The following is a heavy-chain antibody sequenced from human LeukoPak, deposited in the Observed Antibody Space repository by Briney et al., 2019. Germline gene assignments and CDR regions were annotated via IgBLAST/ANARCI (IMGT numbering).Heavy chain of an antibody. D-gene: IGHD3-22*01. V-gene: IGHV1-46*01. CDR2: INPSGGST. Sequence: GASVKVSCKASGYTFTSYYMHWVRQAPGQGLEWMGIINPSGGSTKYAQKLQGRVTMTRDTSTSTVYMELSSLRSEDTAVYYCARGDSSGPQVYWGQGTLVTVSS. CDR1: GYTFTSYY. J-gene: IGHJ4*02. CDR3: ARGDSSGPQVY.